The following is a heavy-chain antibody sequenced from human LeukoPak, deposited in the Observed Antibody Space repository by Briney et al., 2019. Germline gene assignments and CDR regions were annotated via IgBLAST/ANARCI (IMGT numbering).Heavy chain of an antibody. CDR3: TATQGWEPPPYYGMDV. Sequence: GGSLRLSCAASGFTFSNAWMSWVRQAPGKGLEWVGRIKSKTDGGTTDYAAPVKGRFTISRDDSKNTLYLQMNSLKTEDTAVYYCTATQGWEPPPYYGMDVWGQGTTVTVSS. J-gene: IGHJ6*02. CDR1: GFTFSNAW. D-gene: IGHD1-26*01. V-gene: IGHV3-15*01. CDR2: IKSKTDGGTT.